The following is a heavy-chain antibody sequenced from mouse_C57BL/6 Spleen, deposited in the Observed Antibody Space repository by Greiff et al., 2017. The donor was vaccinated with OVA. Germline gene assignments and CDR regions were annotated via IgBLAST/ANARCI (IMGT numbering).Heavy chain of an antibody. CDR1: GFTFSSYG. CDR2: ISSGGSYT. V-gene: IGHV5-6*02. J-gene: IGHJ2*01. Sequence: EVKLVESGGDLVKPGGSLKLSCAASGFTFSSYGMSWVRQTPDKRLEWVATISSGGSYTYYPDSVKGRFTISRDNAKNTLYLQMSSLKSEDTAMYYCARHPSYDGIDYWGQGTTLTVSS. CDR3: ARHPSYDGIDY. D-gene: IGHD1-2*01.